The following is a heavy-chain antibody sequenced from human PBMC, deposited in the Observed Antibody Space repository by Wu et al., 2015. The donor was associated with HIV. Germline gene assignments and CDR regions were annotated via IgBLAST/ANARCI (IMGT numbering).Heavy chain of an antibody. CDR2: SIPILGTP. J-gene: IGHJ6*02. CDR3: TRGRQYLANAFYYGLDV. Sequence: QMQLVQSGAEVKKPGASVKVSCKTSGYTFTGYYLHWVRQAPGQGLEWMGGSIPILGTPKYAQKFQGRVTITTDESTSTPYMELSSLRSEDTAVYYCTRGRQYLANAFYYGLDVWGQGP. CDR1: GYTFTGYY. V-gene: IGHV1-69*16. D-gene: IGHD2-2*01.